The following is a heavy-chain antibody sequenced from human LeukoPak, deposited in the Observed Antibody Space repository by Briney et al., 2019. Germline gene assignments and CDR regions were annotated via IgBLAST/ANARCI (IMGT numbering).Heavy chain of an antibody. CDR3: AREGSSGWYGWYFDY. CDR2: IIPIFGTA. CDR1: GYTFTSYG. J-gene: IGHJ4*02. Sequence: GASVKVSCKASGYTFTSYGISWVRQAPGQGLEWMGGIIPIFGTANYAQKFQGRVTITTDESTSTAYMELSSLRSEDTAVYYCAREGSSGWYGWYFDYWGQGTLVTVSS. D-gene: IGHD6-19*01. V-gene: IGHV1-69*05.